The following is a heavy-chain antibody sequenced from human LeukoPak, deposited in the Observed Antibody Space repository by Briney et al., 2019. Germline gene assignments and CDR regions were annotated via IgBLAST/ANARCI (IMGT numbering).Heavy chain of an antibody. V-gene: IGHV3-21*01. CDR3: AKVDRGDYSSSPVPYYNYYMNV. D-gene: IGHD6-13*01. Sequence: GGSLRLSCAASGFTFSYYSMNWVRQAPGRGLEWVSCISSSSSLIFYADSVRGRFTISRDNDKNLLYLHLNSLRVEDTAVYYCAKVDRGDYSSSPVPYYNYYMNVWGKGTTVTVSS. CDR2: ISSSSSLI. CDR1: GFTFSYYS. J-gene: IGHJ6*03.